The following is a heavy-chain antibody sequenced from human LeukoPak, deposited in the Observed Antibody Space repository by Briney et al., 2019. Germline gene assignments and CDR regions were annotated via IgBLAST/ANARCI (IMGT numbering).Heavy chain of an antibody. J-gene: IGHJ4*02. V-gene: IGHV1-69*04. CDR2: IISILGIA. Sequence: SVKVSCKASGGTFSSYAISWVRQAPGQGLEWMGRIISILGIANYAQKFQGRVTITADKSTSTAYMELSSLRSEDTAVYYCARGAAAVAGTYSYWGQGTLVTVSS. D-gene: IGHD6-19*01. CDR3: ARGAAAVAGTYSY. CDR1: GGTFSSYA.